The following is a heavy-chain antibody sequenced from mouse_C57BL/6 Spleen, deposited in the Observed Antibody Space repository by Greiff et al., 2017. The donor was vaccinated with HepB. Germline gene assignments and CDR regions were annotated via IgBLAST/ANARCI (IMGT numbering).Heavy chain of an antibody. CDR2: ISSGSSTI. V-gene: IGHV5-17*01. J-gene: IGHJ2*01. D-gene: IGHD2-3*01. Sequence: DVQLQESGGGLVKPGGSLKLSCAASGFTFSDYGMHWVRQAPEKGLEWVAYISSGSSTIYYADTVKGRFTISRDNAKNTLFLQMTSLRSEDTAMYYCARNGYYPYYFDYWGQGTTLTVSS. CDR3: ARNGYYPYYFDY. CDR1: GFTFSDYG.